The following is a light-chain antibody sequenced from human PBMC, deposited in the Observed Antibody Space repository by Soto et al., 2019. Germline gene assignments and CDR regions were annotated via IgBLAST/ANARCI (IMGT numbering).Light chain of an antibody. J-gene: IGLJ3*02. CDR3: SSYTSSSTWV. CDR1: GSNIGAGYD. Sequence: QSVLTQPPSVSGSPGQRVAISCIGSGSNIGAGYDVHWYQQLPGAAPKLVIFANSNRPSGVPDRFSAFKAGKSASLAITGLQVEDEADYYCSSYTSSSTWVFGGGTKLTVL. V-gene: IGLV1-40*01. CDR2: ANS.